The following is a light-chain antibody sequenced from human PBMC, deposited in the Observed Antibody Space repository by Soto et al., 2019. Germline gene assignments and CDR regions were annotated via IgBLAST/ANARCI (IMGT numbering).Light chain of an antibody. Sequence: EIMLTQSPGTLSLSPGERATLSCRASQSVTSNHLAWYQQKPGQAPRLLIYGASSRATGIPDRFSGSGSGTDFTLNISRLEPEDVAVYYCHQNGPSPFTFGPGTKVDIK. CDR2: GAS. CDR1: QSVTSNH. J-gene: IGKJ3*01. V-gene: IGKV3-20*01. CDR3: HQNGPSPFT.